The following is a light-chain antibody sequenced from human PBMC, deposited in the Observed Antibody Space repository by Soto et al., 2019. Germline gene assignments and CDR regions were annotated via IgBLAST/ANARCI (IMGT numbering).Light chain of an antibody. Sequence: EIVMTQSPGTRSVSPVSRATLSCRASQSVSSNLAWYQQKPGQAPRLLIYGASTRATGIPARFSGSGSGTEFTLTISSLQSEDFAVYYCQQYNYWPITFGQGTRLEIK. CDR3: QQYNYWPIT. J-gene: IGKJ5*01. CDR1: QSVSSN. V-gene: IGKV3-15*01. CDR2: GAS.